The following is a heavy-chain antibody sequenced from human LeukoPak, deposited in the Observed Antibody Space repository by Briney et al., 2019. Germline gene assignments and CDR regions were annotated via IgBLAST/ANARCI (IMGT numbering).Heavy chain of an antibody. V-gene: IGHV1-2*02. D-gene: IGHD2-2*01. Sequence: SVKVSCKASGYAFTGYYMHWVRQAPGQGLEWMGWINPNSGGTNYAQKFQGRVTMTRDTSISTAYMELSRLRSDDTAVYHCAREDIVVVPAATEYNWFDPWGQGTLVTVSS. CDR1: GYAFTGYY. J-gene: IGHJ5*02. CDR3: AREDIVVVPAATEYNWFDP. CDR2: INPNSGGT.